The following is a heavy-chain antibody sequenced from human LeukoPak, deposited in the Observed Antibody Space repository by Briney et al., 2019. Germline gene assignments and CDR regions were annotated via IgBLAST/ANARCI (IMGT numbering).Heavy chain of an antibody. CDR2: IYSGGDT. Sequence: GGSLRLSCAASGFTVSNNYMNWVRQAPGKGLERVSLIYSGGDTHYADSVKGRVTISRDSSKNTLYLQMNSLRAEDTAVYYCARDPPAVRTNTYAWGQGTLVTVSS. CDR1: GFTVSNNY. J-gene: IGHJ5*02. V-gene: IGHV3-66*01. D-gene: IGHD4/OR15-4a*01. CDR3: ARDPPAVRTNTYA.